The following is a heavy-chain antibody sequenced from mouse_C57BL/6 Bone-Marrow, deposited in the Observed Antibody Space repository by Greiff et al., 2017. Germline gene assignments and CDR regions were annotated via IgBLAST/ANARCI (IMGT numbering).Heavy chain of an antibody. CDR1: GYTFTSYW. J-gene: IGHJ1*03. V-gene: IGHV1-72*01. CDR3: ARKHYYGSSYDWYFDV. D-gene: IGHD1-1*01. Sequence: QVQLQQPGAELVKPGASVKLSCKASGYTFTSYWMHWVKQRPGRGLEWIGRIDPNRGGTKYNEKFKSKATLTVDKPSSTAYMQLSSLTSEDSAVYYCARKHYYGSSYDWYFDVWGTGTTVTVSS. CDR2: IDPNRGGT.